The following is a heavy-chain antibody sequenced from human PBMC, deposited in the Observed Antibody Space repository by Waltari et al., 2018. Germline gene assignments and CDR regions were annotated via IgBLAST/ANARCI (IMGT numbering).Heavy chain of an antibody. V-gene: IGHV3-30*02. D-gene: IGHD3-10*01. Sequence: QLHLVESGGGVVQPGGSLSLSCAASGFTFSTSGLHWVRQAPGEGLEWVAYDGSNEYYADSVKGRFTISRDNSKNTLYLQMNNLRDEDTAVYYCAKGLTFEPPEYYWGQGTLVAVSS. CDR3: AKGLTFEPPEYY. CDR2: YDGSNE. CDR1: GFTFSTSG. J-gene: IGHJ4*02.